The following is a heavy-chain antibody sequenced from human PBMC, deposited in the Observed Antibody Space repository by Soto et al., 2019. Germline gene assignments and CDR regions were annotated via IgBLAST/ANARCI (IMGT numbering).Heavy chain of an antibody. D-gene: IGHD6-6*01. CDR2: INPNGGST. CDR1: GYIFTNFY. V-gene: IGHV1-46*03. Sequence: QVQLVQPGAEVKKPGASVKFSCKASGYIFTNFYIHWVRQAPGQGLEWIGIINPNGGSTNYAQNFQGRVTMTRDTSTSTAYMDLSSLRSEDTAVYYCTRGLASGDYWGQGTLITVSS. J-gene: IGHJ4*02. CDR3: TRGLASGDY.